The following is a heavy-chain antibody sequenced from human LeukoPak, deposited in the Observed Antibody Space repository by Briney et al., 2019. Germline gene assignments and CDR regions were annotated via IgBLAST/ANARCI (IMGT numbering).Heavy chain of an antibody. V-gene: IGHV4-39*01. J-gene: IGHJ3*02. D-gene: IGHD6-13*01. CDR2: IYYSGNT. CDR3: ASAYEAAAGTIFAFDI. Sequence: SETLSLTCTVSGGSISSSSYYWGWIRQPPGKGLEWIGTIYYSGNTYYNPSLKSRVTISVDTSKNQLSLKLTSVTAADTAVYYCASAYEAAAGTIFAFDIWGQGTMVTVSS. CDR1: GGSISSSSYY.